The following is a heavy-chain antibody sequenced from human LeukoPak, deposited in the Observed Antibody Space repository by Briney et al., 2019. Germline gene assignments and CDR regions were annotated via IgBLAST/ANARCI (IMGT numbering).Heavy chain of an antibody. CDR2: IYYSGST. CDR1: GGSISSGDYH. V-gene: IGHV4-30-4*01. D-gene: IGHD3-22*01. J-gene: IGHJ4*02. Sequence: SETLSLTCTVSGGSISSGDYHWSWIRQPPGKGLEWIGYIYYSGSTYYNPSLKSRVTISVDTSKNQFSLKLSSVTAADTAVYYCARVSGYSYYFDYWGQGTLVTVSS. CDR3: ARVSGYSYYFDY.